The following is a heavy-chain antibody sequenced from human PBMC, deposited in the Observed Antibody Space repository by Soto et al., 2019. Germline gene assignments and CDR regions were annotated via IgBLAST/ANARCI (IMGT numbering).Heavy chain of an antibody. J-gene: IGHJ4*02. CDR3: ATEAYSTGWYAREVDY. Sequence: QVQLVESGGGVVQPGRSLRLSCATSGFSFSNYAMHWVRQSPGKGLDWVAVMSYDGGSSYYAESVKGRFTISRDNSKNTLFLQMNSLRSEDTAVYYCATEAYSTGWYAREVDYWGQGTLVTVSS. CDR2: MSYDGGSS. D-gene: IGHD6-19*01. V-gene: IGHV3-30*03. CDR1: GFSFSNYA.